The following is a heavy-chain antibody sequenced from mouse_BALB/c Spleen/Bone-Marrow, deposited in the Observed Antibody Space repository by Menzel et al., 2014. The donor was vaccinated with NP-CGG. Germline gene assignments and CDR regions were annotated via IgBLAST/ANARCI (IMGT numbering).Heavy chain of an antibody. D-gene: IGHD2-3*01. CDR1: GYTFTDYT. J-gene: IGHJ2*01. V-gene: IGHV1-22*01. CDR3: ARGRWYY. CDR2: VNPNIGGT. Sequence: EVHLVESGPELVKPGAPVKISCKTSGYTFTDYTLHWVKQNHGKSLEWIGGVNPNIGGTSYNQKFKGKASLTVNKSSTTAYMELRSLTSEDSAVYYCARGRWYYWGQGTTLTVSS.